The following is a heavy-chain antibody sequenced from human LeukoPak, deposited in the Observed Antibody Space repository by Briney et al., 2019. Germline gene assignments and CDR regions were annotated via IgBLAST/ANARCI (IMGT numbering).Heavy chain of an antibody. J-gene: IGHJ6*02. CDR1: GGSISSSGYY. CDR3: ASYYYDSSGFFGMDV. D-gene: IGHD3-22*01. Sequence: SQTPSVTCTVSGGSISSSGYYWSWIRQHPGKGLEWIGYIYYSGSTYYNPSLKSRVTISVDTSKNQFSLKLSSVTAADTAVYYCASYYYDSSGFFGMDVWGQGTTVTVSS. V-gene: IGHV4-31*03. CDR2: IYYSGST.